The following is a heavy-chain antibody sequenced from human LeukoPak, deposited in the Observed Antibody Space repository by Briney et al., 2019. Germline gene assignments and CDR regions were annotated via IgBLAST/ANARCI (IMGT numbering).Heavy chain of an antibody. CDR3: AKLVIGYGELDY. J-gene: IGHJ4*02. Sequence: PGASLRLSCAASGFTFSSYAMSWVRQAPGKGLEWVSAISGSGGSTYYADSVKGRFTISRDNSKNTLYLQMSSLRAEDTAVYYCAKLVIGYGELDYWGQGTLVTVSS. CDR1: GFTFSSYA. CDR2: ISGSGGST. D-gene: IGHD4-17*01. V-gene: IGHV3-23*01.